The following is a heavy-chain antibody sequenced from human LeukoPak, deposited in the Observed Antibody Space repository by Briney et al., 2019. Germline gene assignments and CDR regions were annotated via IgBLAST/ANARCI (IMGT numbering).Heavy chain of an antibody. CDR2: IYYTGRA. D-gene: IGHD3-3*01. Sequence: SATLSLTCTVSGGSISRYYWSWIRQPPGTGLEWIGYIYYTGRADYNPSLKSRVSMSVDTSKNQFSLRVNSMTAADTAVYYCARGDFWSGAPTDWGQGTLVTVSS. V-gene: IGHV4-59*01. CDR3: ARGDFWSGAPTD. J-gene: IGHJ4*02. CDR1: GGSISRYY.